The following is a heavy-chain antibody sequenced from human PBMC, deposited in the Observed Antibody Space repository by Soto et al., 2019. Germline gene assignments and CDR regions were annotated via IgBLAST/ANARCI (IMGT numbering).Heavy chain of an antibody. CDR1: GFIFNRYW. CDR3: TGDAPYGHILNLAY. J-gene: IGHJ4*01. D-gene: IGHD3-9*01. Sequence: GGSLRLSCAASGFIFNRYWMSWVRQAPGKGLEWVANIKEDGSEKYYVDSVKGRFTISRDNAKNSLYLQMNNLRAEDTATYYCTGDAPYGHILNLAYWGLGTLVNVSS. V-gene: IGHV3-7*01. CDR2: IKEDGSEK.